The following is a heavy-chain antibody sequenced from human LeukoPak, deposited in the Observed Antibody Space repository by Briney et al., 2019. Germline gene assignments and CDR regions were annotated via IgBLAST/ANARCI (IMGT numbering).Heavy chain of an antibody. CDR1: GGSISSSSYY. CDR3: ARGVYDSSGYYYESTEGFDY. Sequence: PSETLSLTCTVSGGSISSSSYYWGWIRQPPGKGLGWIGSIYYSGSTYYNPSLKSRVTISVDTSKNQFSLKLSSVTAADTAVYYCARGVYDSSGYYYESTEGFDYWGQGTLVTVSS. J-gene: IGHJ4*02. CDR2: IYYSGST. D-gene: IGHD3-22*01. V-gene: IGHV4-39*07.